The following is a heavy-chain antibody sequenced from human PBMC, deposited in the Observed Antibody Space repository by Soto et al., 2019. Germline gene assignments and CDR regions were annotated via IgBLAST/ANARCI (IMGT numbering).Heavy chain of an antibody. CDR2: ISASGGST. CDR3: ATPALGTGRYFFHD. CDR1: GFTSSSCA. J-gene: IGHJ4*02. D-gene: IGHD2-8*02. Sequence: EVQLLDSGGGLVQPGGSLRLSCVASGFTSSSCAMRWVRQAPGKGLEWVSGISASGGSTYYAYSVKGRFTISRDNSKNTLYLQMTTLRAEDTAVYYCATPALGTGRYFFHDWGQGTLVTVSS. V-gene: IGHV3-23*01.